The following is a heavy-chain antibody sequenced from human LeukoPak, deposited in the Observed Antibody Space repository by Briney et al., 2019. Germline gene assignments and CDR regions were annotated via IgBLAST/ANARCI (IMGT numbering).Heavy chain of an antibody. J-gene: IGHJ5*01. D-gene: IGHD6-13*01. V-gene: IGHV3-74*01. CDR3: AGGGSSSWYGS. Sequence: PGGSLRLSCAASGFTFSSYWMHWVRQAPGKGLVWVSRINSDGSTTSHADSVKGRFTISRDNAKNTLFLQMNSLRAEDTAVYYCAGGGSSSWYGSWGQGTLVTVSS. CDR2: INSDGSTT. CDR1: GFTFSSYW.